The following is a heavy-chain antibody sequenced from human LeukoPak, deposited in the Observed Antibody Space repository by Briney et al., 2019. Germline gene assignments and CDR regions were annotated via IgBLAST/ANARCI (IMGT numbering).Heavy chain of an antibody. CDR1: GFTFSNYA. V-gene: IGHV3-23*01. J-gene: IGHJ5*02. CDR2: IDASGGAT. CDR3: AKGSGSGWYGWFAP. Sequence: GESLRLSCAASGFTFSNYAMSWVRQAPGKGLGWVSSIDASGGATYYADSVKGRFTISRDNSKNTFYLQMNSLRAEDTAVYSCAKGSGSGWYGWFAPWGQGTLVTVSS. D-gene: IGHD6-19*01.